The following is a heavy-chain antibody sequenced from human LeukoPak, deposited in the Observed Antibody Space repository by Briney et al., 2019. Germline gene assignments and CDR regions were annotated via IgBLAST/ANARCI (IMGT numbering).Heavy chain of an antibody. Sequence: SVKVSCKASGYTFTSYYMHWVRQAPGQGLEWMGVINPSGGSTSYAQKLQGRVTMTRDTSTSTVYMELSSLRSEDTAVYYCARDFKVTMVRGVENYYYYMDVWGKGTTDTVSS. J-gene: IGHJ6*03. CDR1: GYTFTSYY. D-gene: IGHD3-10*01. CDR2: INPSGGST. V-gene: IGHV1-46*03. CDR3: ARDFKVTMVRGVENYYYYMDV.